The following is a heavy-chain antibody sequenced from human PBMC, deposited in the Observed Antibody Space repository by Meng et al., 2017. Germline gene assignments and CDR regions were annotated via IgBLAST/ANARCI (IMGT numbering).Heavy chain of an antibody. CDR2: ISTHNDNT. J-gene: IGHJ5*02. V-gene: IGHV1-18*01. Sequence: ASVKVSCKASGYTFTSFGISWVRQAPGQGLEWMGWISTHNDNTNYAQKLQGRVTVTTDTSTSTTYMELRSLRSDDTAVYYCARDPSSSWYRTGFDPWGQGTLVTVSS. CDR3: ARDPSSSWYRTGFDP. D-gene: IGHD6-13*01. CDR1: GYTFTSFG.